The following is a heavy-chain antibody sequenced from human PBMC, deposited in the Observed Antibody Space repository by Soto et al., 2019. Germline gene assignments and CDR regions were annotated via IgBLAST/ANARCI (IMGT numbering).Heavy chain of an antibody. V-gene: IGHV4-39*01. D-gene: IGHD1-26*01. CDR1: GGSISSSSYY. Sequence: PSETLSLTCTVSGGSISSSSYYWGWIRQPPGKGLEWIGSIYYSGSTYYNPSLKSRVTISVDTSKNQFSLKLSSVTAADTAVYYCASIVGATKDYYYYGMDVWGQGTTVTVSS. J-gene: IGHJ6*02. CDR2: IYYSGST. CDR3: ASIVGATKDYYYYGMDV.